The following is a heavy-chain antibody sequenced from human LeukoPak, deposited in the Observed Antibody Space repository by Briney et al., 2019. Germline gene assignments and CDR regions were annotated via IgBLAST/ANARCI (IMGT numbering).Heavy chain of an antibody. Sequence: GASVKVSCKASGGTFSSYAISWVRQAPGQGLEWMGRIIPILGIANYAQKFQGRVTITADKSTSTAYMELSSLRSEDTAVYYCARNDNYYYYGMDVWGQGTTVTVSS. CDR1: GGTFSSYA. CDR2: IIPILGIA. J-gene: IGHJ6*02. CDR3: ARNDNYYYYGMDV. V-gene: IGHV1-69*04.